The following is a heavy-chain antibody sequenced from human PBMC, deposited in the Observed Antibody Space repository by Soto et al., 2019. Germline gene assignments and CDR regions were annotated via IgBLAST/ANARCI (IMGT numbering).Heavy chain of an antibody. CDR1: GGSVSGGHYY. CDR2: IYSSGGS. V-gene: IGHV4-61*01. CDR3: AREDFYSGMDV. J-gene: IGHJ6*02. Sequence: QVQLQGSGPGLVKPSETLSLTCTVSGGSVSGGHYYWSWVRQPPGRGLEWIGYIYSSGGSNYNPALKTRVTISIDTSKNECSLMVPSVTDADTAVYYCAREDFYSGMDVWGQGTTVTVAS.